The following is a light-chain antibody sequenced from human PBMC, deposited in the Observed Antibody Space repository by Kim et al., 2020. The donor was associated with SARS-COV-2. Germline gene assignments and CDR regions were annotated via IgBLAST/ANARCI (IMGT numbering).Light chain of an antibody. V-gene: IGKV3-20*01. CDR3: QQYGSSPRT. CDR1: QSVSSSY. J-gene: IGKJ1*01. CDR2: AAS. Sequence: SPGERATRACRGSQSVSSSYLAWYQQRPGQAPRHLIYAASSRATGIPDRFSGSESGTDFTLTISRLEPEDFAVYYCQQYGSSPRTFGQGTKVDIK.